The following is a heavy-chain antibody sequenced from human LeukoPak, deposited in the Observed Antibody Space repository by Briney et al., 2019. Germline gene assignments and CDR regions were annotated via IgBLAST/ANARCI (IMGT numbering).Heavy chain of an antibody. CDR3: ARELWDYADNWGSPPDY. J-gene: IGHJ4*02. Sequence: GGSLRLSCAASGFTFSNYMMHWVRQAPGKGLDWVAVILEDGSSQYYADSVKGRFTISRDNSKNTLFLQMNSLRGEDTAMYYCARELWDYADNWGSPPDYWGPGTLVTVSS. D-gene: IGHD2-21*01. CDR1: GFTFSNYM. CDR2: ILEDGSSQ. V-gene: IGHV3-30*04.